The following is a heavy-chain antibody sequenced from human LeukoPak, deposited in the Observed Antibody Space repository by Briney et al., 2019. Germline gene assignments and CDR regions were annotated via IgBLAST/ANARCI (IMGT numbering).Heavy chain of an antibody. Sequence: EGSLRLSCAASGFTFSSYEMNWVRQAPGKGLEWVSYISSSSSTIYYADSVKGRFTISRDNAKNSLYLQMNSLRAEDTAVYYCARFGEWLLPDYWGQGTLVTVSS. CDR1: GFTFSSYE. CDR2: ISSSSSTI. J-gene: IGHJ4*02. V-gene: IGHV3-48*01. CDR3: ARFGEWLLPDY. D-gene: IGHD3-3*01.